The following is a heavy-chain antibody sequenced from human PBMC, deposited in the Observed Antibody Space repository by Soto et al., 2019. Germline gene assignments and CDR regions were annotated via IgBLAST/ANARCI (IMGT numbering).Heavy chain of an antibody. D-gene: IGHD2-15*01. J-gene: IGHJ5*02. CDR2: IKQDGSDK. CDR1: EFTFDTYA. V-gene: IGHV3-7*01. Sequence: GGSLRLSCAASEFTFDTYAMTWVRQAPGKGLEWVANIKQDGSDKYFVDSVKGRFAISRDNAKNSLFLQMNSLRAEDTAVYYCARHYCSGGSCLFGPWGQGTLVTVSS. CDR3: ARHYCSGGSCLFGP.